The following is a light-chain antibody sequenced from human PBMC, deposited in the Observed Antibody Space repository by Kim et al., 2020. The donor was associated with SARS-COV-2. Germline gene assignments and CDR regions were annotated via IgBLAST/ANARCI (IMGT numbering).Light chain of an antibody. CDR3: SSYAGSNIVV. CDR2: EVS. J-gene: IGLJ2*01. V-gene: IGLV2-8*01. Sequence: GQSITISCTGSSRDIGGYNYVSWYQQHPGKAPKLMIVEVSERPSGVPDRFSGSKSGNTASLTVSGLQAGDEADYYCSSYAGSNIVVFGGGTQLTVL. CDR1: SRDIGGYNY.